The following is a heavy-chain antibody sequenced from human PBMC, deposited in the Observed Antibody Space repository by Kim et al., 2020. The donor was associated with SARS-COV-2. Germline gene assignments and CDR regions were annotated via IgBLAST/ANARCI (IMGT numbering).Heavy chain of an antibody. D-gene: IGHD2-2*01. CDR2: INHSGST. Sequence: SETLSLTCAVYGGSFSGYYWSWIRQPPGKGLEWIGEINHSGSTNYNPSLKSRVTISVDTSKNQFSLKLSSVTAADTAVYYCARGPPLGYCSSTSCYRFYNWFDPWGQGTLVTVSS. CDR1: GGSFSGYY. J-gene: IGHJ5*02. V-gene: IGHV4-34*01. CDR3: ARGPPLGYCSSTSCYRFYNWFDP.